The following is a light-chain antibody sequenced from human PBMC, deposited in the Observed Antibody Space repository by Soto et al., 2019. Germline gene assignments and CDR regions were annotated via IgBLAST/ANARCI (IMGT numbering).Light chain of an antibody. CDR3: QVWDRRSFQGV. CDR2: DDT. Sequence: SYELTQPPSVSVAPGQTASIACGGDNIGSKSVNWFQQRPGQAPVVVVYDDTDRPTGIPERFSGSNSGNTATLTISRVEAGDEADYYCQVWDRRSFQGVFGPGTNVTVL. V-gene: IGLV3-21*02. CDR1: NIGSKS. J-gene: IGLJ1*01.